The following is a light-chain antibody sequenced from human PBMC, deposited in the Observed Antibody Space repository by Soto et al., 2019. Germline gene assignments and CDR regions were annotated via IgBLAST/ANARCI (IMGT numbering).Light chain of an antibody. CDR2: AAS. J-gene: IGKJ2*01. CDR1: QGISSY. CDR3: QQYYSYPYT. Sequence: AIRMTQSPSSLSASTGDRVTNTCRASQGISSYLAWYQQKPGKAPKLLIYAASTLQSGVPSRFSGSGSGTDFTLTISCLQSEDFATYYCQQYYSYPYTFGQGTKREIK. V-gene: IGKV1-8*01.